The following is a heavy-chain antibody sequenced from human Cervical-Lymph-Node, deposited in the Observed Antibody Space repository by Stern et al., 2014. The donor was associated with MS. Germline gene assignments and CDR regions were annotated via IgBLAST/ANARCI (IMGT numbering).Heavy chain of an antibody. J-gene: IGHJ3*02. Sequence: QLKLQESGAEVKKPGASVKVSCKASGYTFTGYYMHWVRQAPGQGLEWMGRDNPNSGGTNCAQKFQGRVTMTRDTSISTAYMELSRLRSDDTAVYYCARGGGADAFDIWGQGTMVTVSS. CDR2: DNPNSGGT. CDR3: ARGGGADAFDI. D-gene: IGHD3-10*01. V-gene: IGHV1-2*06. CDR1: GYTFTGYY.